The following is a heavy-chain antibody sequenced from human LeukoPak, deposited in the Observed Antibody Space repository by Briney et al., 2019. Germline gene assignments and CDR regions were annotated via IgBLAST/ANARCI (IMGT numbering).Heavy chain of an antibody. V-gene: IGHV4-59*01. Sequence: SETLSLTCTVSGGSISSYYWSWIRQLPGKGLEWIGYIYYSGSTNYNPSLKSRVTISVDTSKNRFSLKLSSVTAADTAVYYCARDRSTMVRGVLYYYYMDVWGKGTTVTVSS. D-gene: IGHD3-10*01. CDR3: ARDRSTMVRGVLYYYYMDV. CDR2: IYYSGST. J-gene: IGHJ6*03. CDR1: GGSISSYY.